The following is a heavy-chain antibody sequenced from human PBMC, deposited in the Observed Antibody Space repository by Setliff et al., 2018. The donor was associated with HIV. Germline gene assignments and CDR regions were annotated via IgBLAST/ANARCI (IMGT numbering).Heavy chain of an antibody. CDR3: ARHVILLEWLSYFYMDV. Sequence: ETLSLTCTVSGGSISSSDYYWGWIRQPPGKGLEWIGAISYSGHIYFNSSLKSRVTIYLDTSKRQLSLRLTSGTAADTAVYYCARHVILLEWLSYFYMDVWGKGATLTVSS. V-gene: IGHV4-39*01. CDR2: ISYSGHI. J-gene: IGHJ6*03. D-gene: IGHD6-19*01. CDR1: GGSISSSDYY.